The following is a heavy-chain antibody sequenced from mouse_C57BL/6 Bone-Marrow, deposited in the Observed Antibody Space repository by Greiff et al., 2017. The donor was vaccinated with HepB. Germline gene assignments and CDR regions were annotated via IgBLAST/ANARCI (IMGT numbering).Heavy chain of an antibody. J-gene: IGHJ4*01. Sequence: EVQWVESGGGLVKPGGSLKLSCAASGFTFSSYTMSWVRQTPEKRLEWVATISGGGGNTYYPDSVKGRFTISRDNAKNTLYLQMSSLRSEDTALYYCAKPSLCRRDYYAMDYWGQGTSVTVSS. CDR1: GFTFSSYT. V-gene: IGHV5-9*01. D-gene: IGHD3-3*01. CDR3: AKPSLCRRDYYAMDY. CDR2: ISGGGGNT.